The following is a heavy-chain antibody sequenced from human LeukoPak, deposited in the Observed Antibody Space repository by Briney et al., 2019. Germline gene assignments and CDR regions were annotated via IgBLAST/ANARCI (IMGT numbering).Heavy chain of an antibody. CDR2: INPNSGAT. CDR3: AKGLRQDLINWFDP. D-gene: IGHD3-16*01. V-gene: IGHV1-2*02. J-gene: IGHJ5*02. CDR1: GYSFTGHY. Sequence: AASVKVSCKASGYSFTGHYVHWFRQAPGQGLEWLGCINPNSGATNYAQTFQGRVAMTSDTSVSTAYMEVRRLTSDDTAVYYCAKGLRQDLINWFDPWGQGTPVTVSS.